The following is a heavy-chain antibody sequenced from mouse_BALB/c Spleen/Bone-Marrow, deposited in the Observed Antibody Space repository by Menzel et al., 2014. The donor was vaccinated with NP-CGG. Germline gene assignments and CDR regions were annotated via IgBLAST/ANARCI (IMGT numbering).Heavy chain of an antibody. D-gene: IGHD2-1*01. V-gene: IGHV5-9-1*01. CDR1: GFTFSSYA. CDR3: ARDYGNYGFAY. CDR2: ISSGGSYT. J-gene: IGHJ3*01. Sequence: EVKLVESGGGLVKPGGSLKPSCAASGFTFSSYAMSWVRQTPEKRLEWVATISSGGSYTYYPDSVKGRFTISRDNAKNTLYLQMSSLRSEDTAMYYCARDYGNYGFAYWGQGTLVTVSA.